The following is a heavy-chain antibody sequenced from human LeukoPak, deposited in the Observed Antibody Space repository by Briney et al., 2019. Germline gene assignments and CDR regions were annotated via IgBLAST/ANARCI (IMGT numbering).Heavy chain of an antibody. Sequence: GASVKVSCKASGGTFSSYAISWVRQAPGQGLEWMGGIIPIFGTANYAQKFQGRVTITADESTSTAYMELSSLRSEDTAVYYCAREGITMVRGVIIPPQNFDYWGQGTLVTVSS. CDR1: GGTFSSYA. D-gene: IGHD3-10*01. J-gene: IGHJ4*02. V-gene: IGHV1-69*13. CDR3: AREGITMVRGVIIPPQNFDY. CDR2: IIPIFGTA.